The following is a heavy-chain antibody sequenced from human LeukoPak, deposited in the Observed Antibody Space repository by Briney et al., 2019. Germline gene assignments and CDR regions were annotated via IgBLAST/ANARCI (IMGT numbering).Heavy chain of an antibody. CDR1: GGSISSYY. V-gene: IGHV4-59*01. D-gene: IGHD6-13*01. CDR3: ARGVTGAAAGKWRFDP. Sequence: PSETLSLTCTVSGGSISSYYWSWIRQPPAKGLHWIGYIYYSGSTNYNPSLQSRVTISVDTSKNQFSLKLSSVTAADTAVYYCARGVTGAAAGKWRFDPWGQGALVTVSS. CDR2: IYYSGST. J-gene: IGHJ5*02.